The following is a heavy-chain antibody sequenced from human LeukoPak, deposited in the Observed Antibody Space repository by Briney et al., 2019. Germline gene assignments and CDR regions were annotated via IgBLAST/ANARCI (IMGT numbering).Heavy chain of an antibody. Sequence: ASVKVSCKASGYTFNSYAFSWVRQAPGQGLEWVGWISNYNGDTNYAQKFQGRVTMTTDTSTKTSHMELRNLGSDDTAVYYCARALYSGSGYYPGLDHWGQGTLVTVSS. CDR2: ISNYNGDT. J-gene: IGHJ4*02. CDR3: ARALYSGSGYYPGLDH. V-gene: IGHV1-18*01. D-gene: IGHD3-22*01. CDR1: GYTFNSYA.